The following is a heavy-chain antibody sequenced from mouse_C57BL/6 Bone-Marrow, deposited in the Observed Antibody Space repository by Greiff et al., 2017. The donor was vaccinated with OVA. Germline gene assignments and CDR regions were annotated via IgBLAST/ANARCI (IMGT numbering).Heavy chain of an antibody. V-gene: IGHV1-81*01. D-gene: IGHD1-1*02. CDR1: GYTFTSYG. Sequence: QVQLKQSGAELARPGASVKLSCKASGYTFTSYGIRWVKQRTGQGLEWIGEIYPRSGNTYSNENFKGKATLTADTSSSTAYMELRRLTSEDSAVYFGARSVLANRAKGYFDYWGQGTTLTVSS. J-gene: IGHJ2*01. CDR2: IYPRSGNT. CDR3: ARSVLANRAKGYFDY.